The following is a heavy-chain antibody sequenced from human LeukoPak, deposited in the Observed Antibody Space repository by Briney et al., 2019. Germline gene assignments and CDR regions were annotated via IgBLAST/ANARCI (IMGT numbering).Heavy chain of an antibody. Sequence: ASEKVSCKASGYTFSGYYMHCVRHGPGQRHEWIGWISPKSGDRKYAQYFQASVTMTRDTSISTTYMELSRPTSDDTAVYYCARGRDKTSGPAIVYWGQGTLVTVSS. D-gene: IGHD2-15*01. J-gene: IGHJ4*02. V-gene: IGHV1-2*02. CDR1: GYTFSGYY. CDR3: ARGRDKTSGPAIVY. CDR2: ISPKSGDR.